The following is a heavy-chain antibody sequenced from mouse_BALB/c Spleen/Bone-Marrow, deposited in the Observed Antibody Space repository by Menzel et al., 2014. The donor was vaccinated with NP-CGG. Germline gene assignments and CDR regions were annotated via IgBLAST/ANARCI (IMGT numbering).Heavy chain of an antibody. Sequence: EVQRVESGGGLVQPGGSRKLSCAASGFTFSSFGMHWVRQAPEKGLEWVAYISSGSSTIYYADTAKGRFTISRDNPKNTLFLQMTSLRSEDTAMYYCARAGMDYWGQGTSVTVSS. V-gene: IGHV5-17*02. CDR2: ISSGSSTI. CDR3: ARAGMDY. D-gene: IGHD3-3*01. J-gene: IGHJ4*01. CDR1: GFTFSSFG.